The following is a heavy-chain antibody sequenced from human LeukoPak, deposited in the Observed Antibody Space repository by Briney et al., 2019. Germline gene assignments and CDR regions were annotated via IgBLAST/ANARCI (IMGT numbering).Heavy chain of an antibody. CDR3: TWSGLKIES. V-gene: IGHV3-15*01. CDR2: IKTESGGATT. D-gene: IGHD3-3*01. CDR1: GFTFSNGW. J-gene: IGHJ4*02. Sequence: PGGSLRLSCAASGFTFSNGWMSWVRQAPRKGLEWVGQIKTESGGATTDYAAPVKGRFTISRDDSKNTLFLQMNSLKTEDTALYYCTWSGLKIESWGQGTLVTVSS.